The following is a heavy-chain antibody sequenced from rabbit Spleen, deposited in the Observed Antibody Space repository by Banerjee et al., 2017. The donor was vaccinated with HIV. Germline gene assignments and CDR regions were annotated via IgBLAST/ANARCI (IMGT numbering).Heavy chain of an antibody. Sequence: QEQLVESGGGLVKPGASLTLTCKASGFSFSNKAVMCWVRQAPGKGLEWIACINAVTGKAVYASWATGRITISKTSSTTVTLQMTSLTAADTATYFCARGSATMTLVITGYYLSLWGPGTLVTVS. V-gene: IGHV1S45*01. CDR1: GFSFSNKAV. J-gene: IGHJ4*01. CDR2: INAVTGKA. D-gene: IGHD2-1*01. CDR3: ARGSATMTLVITGYYLSL.